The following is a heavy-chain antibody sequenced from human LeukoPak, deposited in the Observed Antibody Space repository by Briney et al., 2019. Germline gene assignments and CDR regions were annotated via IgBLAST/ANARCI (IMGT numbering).Heavy chain of an antibody. CDR2: IIPIFGTA. CDR3: ARGQGNRIGAFDI. CDR1: GGTFSSYA. V-gene: IGHV1-69*06. Sequence: SVKVSCKASGGTFSSYAISWVRQAPGQGLEWVGGIIPIFGTANYAQKFQGRVTITADKSTSAAYMGLSSLRSEDTAVYYCARGQGNRIGAFDIWGQGTMVTVSS. J-gene: IGHJ3*02. D-gene: IGHD2-15*01.